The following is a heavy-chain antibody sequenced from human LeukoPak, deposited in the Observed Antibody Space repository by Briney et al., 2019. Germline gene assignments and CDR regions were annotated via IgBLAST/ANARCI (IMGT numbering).Heavy chain of an antibody. CDR2: INHSGST. CDR3: ARVNYYGSGGFDP. D-gene: IGHD3-10*01. CDR1: GGSFSGYH. Sequence: SETLSLTCAVYGGSFSGYHWSWVRQPPGKGLERIGEINHSGSTNYNPSLKSRVSISVDTSKNQFSLKLSSVTAADTAVYYCARVNYYGSGGFDPWGQGTLVTVSS. J-gene: IGHJ5*02. V-gene: IGHV4-34*01.